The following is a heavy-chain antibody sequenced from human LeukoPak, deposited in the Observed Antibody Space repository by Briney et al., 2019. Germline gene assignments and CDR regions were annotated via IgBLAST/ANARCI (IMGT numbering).Heavy chain of an antibody. CDR2: INHSGST. V-gene: IGHV4-34*01. D-gene: IGHD3-16*01. CDR1: GGSFSGYY. Sequence: SETLSLTCADYGGSFSGYYWSWIRQPPGKGLEWIGEINHSGSTNYNPSLKSRVTISVDTSKNQFSLKLSSVTAADTAVYYCARGGHDYAKFDYWGQGTLVTVSS. CDR3: ARGGHDYAKFDY. J-gene: IGHJ4*02.